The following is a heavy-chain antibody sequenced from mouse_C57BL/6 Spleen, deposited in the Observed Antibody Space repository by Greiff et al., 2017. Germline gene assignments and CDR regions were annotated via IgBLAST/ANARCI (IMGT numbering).Heavy chain of an antibody. CDR1: GYTFTSYW. Sequence: QVHVKQPGAELVKPGASVKLSCKASGYTFTSYWMHWVKQRPGRGLEWIGRIDPNSGGTKYNEKLKSKTTVTIDKPTSTAYMQLSNLRSGDSAVYYVARDWGGDYWGQGTTLTVSS. J-gene: IGHJ2*01. V-gene: IGHV1-72*01. CDR3: ARDWGGDY. D-gene: IGHD4-1*01. CDR2: IDPNSGGT.